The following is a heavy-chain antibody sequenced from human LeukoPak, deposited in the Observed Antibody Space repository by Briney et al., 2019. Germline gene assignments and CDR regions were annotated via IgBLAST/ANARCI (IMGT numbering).Heavy chain of an antibody. CDR1: GFPFSSYW. D-gene: IGHD2-15*01. CDR3: ARGSPFGGY. CDR2: IKQDGSEK. V-gene: IGHV3-7*03. J-gene: IGHJ4*02. Sequence: GGSLRLSCVASGFPFSSYWMSWVRQAPGKGPEWVANIKQDGSEKNYVDSVKGRFTISRDNAKNSLFMEMNSLRAEDTAVYYCARGSPFGGYWGQGALVTVSS.